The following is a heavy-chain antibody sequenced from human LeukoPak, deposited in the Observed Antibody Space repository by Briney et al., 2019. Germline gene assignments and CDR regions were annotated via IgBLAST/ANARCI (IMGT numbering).Heavy chain of an antibody. V-gene: IGHV3-23*01. CDR1: GGSISSSSYY. CDR2: ISGSGGST. CDR3: ARDGSLGIDAFDI. Sequence: ETLSLTCTVSGGSISSSSYYWGWVRQAPGKGLEWVSAISGSGGSTYYADSVRGRFIISRDYSKDMLYLQMNGLRAEDTAVYYCARDGSLGIDAFDIWGPGTMVTVSS. D-gene: IGHD2-2*03. J-gene: IGHJ3*02.